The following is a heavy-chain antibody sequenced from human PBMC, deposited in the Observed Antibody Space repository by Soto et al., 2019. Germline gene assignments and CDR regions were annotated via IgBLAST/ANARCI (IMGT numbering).Heavy chain of an antibody. CDR2: IYYSGST. D-gene: IGHD6-19*01. V-gene: IGHV4-39*01. J-gene: IGHJ5*02. Sequence: SETLSLTCTVSGGSISSSSYYWGWIRQPPGKGLEWIGSIYYSGSTYYNPSLKSRVTISVDTSKNQFSLKLSSVTAADTAVYYCARQKYSSGRNNWFDTWGQGTLVTVSS. CDR1: GGSISSSSYY. CDR3: ARQKYSSGRNNWFDT.